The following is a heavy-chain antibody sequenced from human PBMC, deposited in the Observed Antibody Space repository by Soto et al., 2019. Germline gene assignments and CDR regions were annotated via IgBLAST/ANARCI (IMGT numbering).Heavy chain of an antibody. J-gene: IGHJ4*02. V-gene: IGHV3-53*01. D-gene: IGHD5-18*01. CDR3: ARDVSVDTAMDFDY. Sequence: GGSLRLSCAASGFTVSSNYMSWVRQAPGKGLEWVSVIYSGGSTYYADSVKGRFTISRDNSKNTLYLQMNSLRAEDTAVYYCARDVSVDTAMDFDYWGQGTLVTVS. CDR2: IYSGGST. CDR1: GFTVSSNY.